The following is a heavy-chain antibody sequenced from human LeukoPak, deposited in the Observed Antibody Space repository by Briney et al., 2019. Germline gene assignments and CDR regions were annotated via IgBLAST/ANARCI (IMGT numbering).Heavy chain of an antibody. CDR2: ISSSGSTI. J-gene: IGHJ3*02. D-gene: IGHD6-13*01. Sequence: PGGSLRLSCAASGFTFSDYYMSWIRQAPGKGLEWVSYISSSGSTIYYADSVKGRFTISRDNAKNSLYLQMNSLRAEDTAVYYCARDAKQQLQADAFDIWGQGTMVTVSS. V-gene: IGHV3-11*01. CDR3: ARDAKQQLQADAFDI. CDR1: GFTFSDYY.